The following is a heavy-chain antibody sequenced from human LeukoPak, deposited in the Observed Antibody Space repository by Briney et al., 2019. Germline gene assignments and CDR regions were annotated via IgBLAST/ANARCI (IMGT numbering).Heavy chain of an antibody. D-gene: IGHD2-15*01. J-gene: IGHJ4*02. Sequence: ASVKVSCKASGYTFTTYPVNWVRQAPGQGLEWMGGIIPTFGTANYAQKFQGRVTITADESTSTAYMELSSPRSEDTAVYYCARSPRQRSGHDYWGQGTLVTVSS. CDR3: ARSPRQRSGHDY. CDR2: IIPTFGTA. V-gene: IGHV1-69*13. CDR1: GYTFTTYP.